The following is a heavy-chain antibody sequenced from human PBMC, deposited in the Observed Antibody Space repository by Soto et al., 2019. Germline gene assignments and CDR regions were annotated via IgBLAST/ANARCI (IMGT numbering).Heavy chain of an antibody. V-gene: IGHV3-30*18. CDR2: MSFDGSNK. D-gene: IGHD3-10*01. Sequence: QVQLVESGGGVVQPGRSLRLSCAASGFTFRSYGMHWVRQAPGKGLEWVALMSFDGSNKYYADSVRGRFTISSDNSKSTLYLQMDILRPEDTAVYYCAKEFGWVLQLCHPYYNSGMDVWGQGTTVTVSS. CDR3: AKEFGWVLQLCHPYYNSGMDV. CDR1: GFTFRSYG. J-gene: IGHJ6*02.